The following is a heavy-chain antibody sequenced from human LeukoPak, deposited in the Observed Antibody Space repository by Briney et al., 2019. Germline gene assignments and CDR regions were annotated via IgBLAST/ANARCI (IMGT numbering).Heavy chain of an antibody. CDR1: GYPFTSYY. CDR2: INPSGGST. D-gene: IGHD7-27*01. Sequence: ASGKVSCTAAGYPFTSYYMHWVPQSPGQGLECMGIINPSGGSTSYAQKFQGRVNMTRDTSTSTVYMELSSLRSEDTAVYYCARGPKLGPAYFDYWGQGTLVTVSS. CDR3: ARGPKLGPAYFDY. V-gene: IGHV1-46*01. J-gene: IGHJ4*02.